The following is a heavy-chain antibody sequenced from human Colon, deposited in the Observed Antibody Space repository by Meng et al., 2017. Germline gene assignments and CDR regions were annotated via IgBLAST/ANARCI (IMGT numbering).Heavy chain of an antibody. CDR3: ARDHGYSYGLPLDY. D-gene: IGHD5-18*01. J-gene: IGHJ4*02. CDR1: GDSVSSNTSA. Sequence: QVQLQQSGPGLVKPSQTLSPTSVIPGDSVSSNTSAWNWIRQSPSRGLEWLGRTYYRSKWYNEYAVSVKSRMTFNADTSKNQVSLQVNSVTPEDTAVYYCARDHGYSYGLPLDYWGQGILVTVSS. CDR2: TYYRSKWYN. V-gene: IGHV6-1*01.